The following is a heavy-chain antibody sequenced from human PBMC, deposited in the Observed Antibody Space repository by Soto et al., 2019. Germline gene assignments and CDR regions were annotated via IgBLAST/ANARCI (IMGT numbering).Heavy chain of an antibody. D-gene: IGHD5-12*01. J-gene: IGHJ4*02. CDR2: IRSKANTYAT. CDR1: GFTFSGSA. CDR3: TSRRDGYNWSDFDY. Sequence: LRLSCAASGFTFSGSAMHWVRQASGKGLEWVGRIRSKANTYATAYAASVKGRFTISRDESKNTAYLQMNSLKTEDTAVYYCTSRRDGYNWSDFDYWGQGTLVTVSS. V-gene: IGHV3-73*01.